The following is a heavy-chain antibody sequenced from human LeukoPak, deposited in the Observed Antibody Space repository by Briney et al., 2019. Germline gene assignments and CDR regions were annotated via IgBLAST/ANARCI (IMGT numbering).Heavy chain of an antibody. Sequence: SVKVSCKASGGTFSSYAISWVRQAPGQGLEWMGGIIPILGTANYAQKFQGRVTITADKSTSTAYMELSSLRSEDTAVYYCARTGSLVVTPGYFDYWGQGTLVTVSS. CDR1: GGTFSSYA. J-gene: IGHJ4*02. V-gene: IGHV1-69*06. CDR3: ARTGSLVVTPGYFDY. CDR2: IIPILGTA. D-gene: IGHD4-23*01.